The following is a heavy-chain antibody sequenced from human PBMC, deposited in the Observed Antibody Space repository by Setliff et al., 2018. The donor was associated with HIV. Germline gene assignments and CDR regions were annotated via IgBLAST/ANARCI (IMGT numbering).Heavy chain of an antibody. V-gene: IGHV3-23*01. CDR1: GFTFSNYA. CDR2: IYGSSGST. CDR3: AKGQDGLRYNWFDP. J-gene: IGHJ5*02. Sequence: GGSLRLSCAASGFTFSNYAMSWVRQAPGKGLEWVSAIYGSSGSTNYADSVKGRFTISRDNSENMLYLQMNSLRAEDTAVYYCAKGQDGLRYNWFDPWGHGTLVTVSS.